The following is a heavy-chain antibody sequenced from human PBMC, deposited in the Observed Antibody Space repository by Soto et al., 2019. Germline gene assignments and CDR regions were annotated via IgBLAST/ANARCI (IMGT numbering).Heavy chain of an antibody. D-gene: IGHD2-15*01. CDR2: IYYSGST. V-gene: IGHV4-59*01. CDR3: ARQVVVAGTFGFDY. CDR1: GGSISSYY. J-gene: IGHJ4*02. Sequence: TSETLSLTCTVSGGSISSYYWSWIRQPPGKGLEWIGYIYYSGSTNYNPSLKSRVTISVDTSKNQFSLKLSSVTAADTAVYYCARQVVVAGTFGFDYWGQGTPVTVS.